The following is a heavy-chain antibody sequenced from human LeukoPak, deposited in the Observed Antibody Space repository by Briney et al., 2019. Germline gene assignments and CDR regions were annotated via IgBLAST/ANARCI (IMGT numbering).Heavy chain of an antibody. V-gene: IGHV3-23*01. J-gene: IGHJ6*03. CDR3: AKDGVDCSSTSCYPLYYMDV. CDR2: ISGGGGII. D-gene: IGHD2-2*01. Sequence: GGSLTFSCAVSGVTFGSYAMTWVRPAPGEGLEWVSSISGGGGIINYEGSVKDRSTISRDNTKYTLFPQKNSLSTEDTAVYYCAKDGVDCSSTSCYPLYYMDVWGKGTTVTVSS. CDR1: GVTFGSYA.